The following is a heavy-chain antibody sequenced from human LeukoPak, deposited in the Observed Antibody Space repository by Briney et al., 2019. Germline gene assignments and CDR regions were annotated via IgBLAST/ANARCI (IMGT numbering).Heavy chain of an antibody. CDR1: GFTFSSYS. D-gene: IGHD3-3*01. V-gene: IGHV3-21*01. CDR2: ISSSSSYI. CDR3: ARDKGLGITIFGVVMDV. Sequence: GALRLSCAASGFTFSSYSMNWVRQAPGKGLEWVSSISSSSSYIYYADSVKGRFTISRDNAKNSLYLQMNSLRAEDTAVYYCARDKGLGITIFGVVMDVWGKGTTVTVSS. J-gene: IGHJ6*04.